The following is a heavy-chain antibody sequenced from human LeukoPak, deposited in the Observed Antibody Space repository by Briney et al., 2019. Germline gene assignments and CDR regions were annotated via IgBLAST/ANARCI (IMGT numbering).Heavy chain of an antibody. V-gene: IGHV3-23*01. CDR1: GFTFSSYA. D-gene: IGHD3-10*01. Sequence: GGSLRLSCAASGFTFSSYAMSWVRQAPGKGLEWVSAISGSGGSTYYADSVKGRFTISRDNSKNTLYLQMNSLRAEDTAVYYCAKDGASDYYGFNWFDPWGQGTLVTVSS. CDR2: ISGSGGST. CDR3: AKDGASDYYGFNWFDP. J-gene: IGHJ5*02.